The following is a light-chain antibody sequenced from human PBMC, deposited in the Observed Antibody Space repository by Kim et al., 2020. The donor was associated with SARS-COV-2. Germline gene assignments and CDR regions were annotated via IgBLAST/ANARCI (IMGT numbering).Light chain of an antibody. CDR3: ATFDDSLNGAV. J-gene: IGLJ2*01. Sequence: QSVLTQPPSASGTPGQRVTISCSGNSSNIGSNTVNWYQQFPGAAPKLHIYSNNQRPSGVPDRISGSKSGTSASLAISGLQSADEADYYCATFDDSLNGAVFGGGTQLTVL. CDR1: SSNIGSNT. CDR2: SNN. V-gene: IGLV1-44*01.